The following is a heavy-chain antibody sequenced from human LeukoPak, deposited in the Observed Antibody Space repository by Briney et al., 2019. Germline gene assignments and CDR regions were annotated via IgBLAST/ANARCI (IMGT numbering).Heavy chain of an antibody. CDR1: GYSFSTYW. CDR2: IYPGDSDT. Sequence: GESLKISCKGSGYSFSTYWLAWVRQMPGKGLEWMGIIYPGDSDTRYSPSFQGQVTISADKSISTAYLQWSSLKASDTAMYYCARPDDYGYFFDYWGQGTLVTVSS. V-gene: IGHV5-51*01. J-gene: IGHJ4*02. D-gene: IGHD4-17*01. CDR3: ARPDDYGYFFDY.